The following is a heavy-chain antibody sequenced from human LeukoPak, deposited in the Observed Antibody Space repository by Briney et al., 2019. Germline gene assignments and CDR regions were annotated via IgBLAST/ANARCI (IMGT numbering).Heavy chain of an antibody. CDR3: ARSDGYGLVGI. D-gene: IGHD3-10*01. CDR1: GVSISSGSNY. CDR2: IYSSGST. Sequence: PSETLSLTCRVPGVSISSGSNYWGWIRQPPGKTLEWIESIYSSGSTYYNSSLKSRVIILIDTAKNHFSLNLSSVTAADTAVYYCARSDGYGLVGIWGQGTMVTVSS. J-gene: IGHJ3*02. V-gene: IGHV4-39*07.